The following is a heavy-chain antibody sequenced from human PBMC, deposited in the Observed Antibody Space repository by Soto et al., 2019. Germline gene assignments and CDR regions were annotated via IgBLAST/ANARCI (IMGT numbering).Heavy chain of an antibody. CDR3: AKDKITGAFDY. V-gene: IGHV4-39*02. D-gene: IGHD2-8*02. CDR2: FYYSENT. Sequence: SETLSLTCSVSGGSISSRSYSWGWIRQPPGEGLEWIGTFYYSENTYYNPSLKSRVSISVDTSKNQFSLKVSSVTAADTAVYYWAKDKITGAFDYWGQGTLVTVSS. CDR1: GGSISSRSYS. J-gene: IGHJ4*02.